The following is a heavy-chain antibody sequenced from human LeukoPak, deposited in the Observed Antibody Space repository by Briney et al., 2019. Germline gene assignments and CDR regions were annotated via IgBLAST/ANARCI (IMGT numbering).Heavy chain of an antibody. J-gene: IGHJ5*02. CDR1: GFTFSSFG. V-gene: IGHV3-30*02. CDR3: AKDLSSYCSAGSCYPNWLDP. Sequence: PGGSLSLSCAASGFTFSSFGVHWVRQAPGKGLEWVAFIRYDGGNKHYGDSVKGRFTISRDNSRNTLYLQMNSLRAEDTAVYYCAKDLSSYCSAGSCYPNWLDPWGQGTLVTVSS. CDR2: IRYDGGNK. D-gene: IGHD2-15*01.